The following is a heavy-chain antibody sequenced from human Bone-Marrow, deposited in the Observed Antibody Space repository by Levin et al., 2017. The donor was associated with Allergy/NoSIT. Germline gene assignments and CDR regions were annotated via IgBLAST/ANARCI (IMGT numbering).Heavy chain of an antibody. CDR3: ARDLFEGGGFGERFDY. D-gene: IGHD3-10*01. V-gene: IGHV3-53*01. J-gene: IGHJ4*02. Sequence: LSLTCAASGFTVSSNYMSWVRQAPGKGLEWVSVIYSGGSTYYADSVKGRFTISRDNSKNTLYLQMNSLRAEDTAVYYCARDLFEGGGFGERFDYWGQGTLVTVSS. CDR2: IYSGGST. CDR1: GFTVSSNY.